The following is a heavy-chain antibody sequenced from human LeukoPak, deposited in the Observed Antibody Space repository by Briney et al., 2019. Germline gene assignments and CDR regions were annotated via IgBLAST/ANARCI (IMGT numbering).Heavy chain of an antibody. CDR3: VRGGTYWTVS. V-gene: IGHV3-7*01. CDR2: IKPDGSEK. J-gene: IGHJ5*01. CDR1: GLTFSSYW. Sequence: AGGSLRLSCAASGLTFSSYWMTWVRKAPGKGLEWVATIKPDGSEKYHVDSVSGRFTISRDNTNDSLFLQMNSLRVDDTAVYYCVRGGTYWTVSWGQGTLVNVS.